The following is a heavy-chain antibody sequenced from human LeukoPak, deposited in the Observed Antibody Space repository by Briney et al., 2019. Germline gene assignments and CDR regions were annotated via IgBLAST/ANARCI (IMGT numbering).Heavy chain of an antibody. CDR2: INPNSGGT. CDR3: ARCGGDCYLDYFDY. V-gene: IGHV1-2*02. D-gene: IGHD2-21*02. CDR1: GYTFTGYY. Sequence: ASVKVSCKASGYTFTGYYMHWVRQASGQGLEWMGWINPNSGGTNYAQKFQGRVTITADESTSTAYMELSSLRSEDTAVYYCARCGGDCYLDYFDYWGQGTLVTVSS. J-gene: IGHJ4*02.